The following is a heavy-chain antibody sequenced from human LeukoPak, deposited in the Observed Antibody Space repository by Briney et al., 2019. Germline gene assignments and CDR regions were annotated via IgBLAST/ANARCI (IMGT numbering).Heavy chain of an antibody. Sequence: GGSLRLSCAASGFTFSSYDRHWVRQAPGKGLEWVAVISYDGSNKYYADSVKGRFTISRDNSKNTLYLQMNSLRAEDTAVYYRARGGAVAFGASFDIWGQGTMVTVSS. V-gene: IGHV3-30*19. CDR3: ARGGAVAFGASFDI. CDR2: ISYDGSNK. D-gene: IGHD3-10*01. J-gene: IGHJ3*02. CDR1: GFTFSSYD.